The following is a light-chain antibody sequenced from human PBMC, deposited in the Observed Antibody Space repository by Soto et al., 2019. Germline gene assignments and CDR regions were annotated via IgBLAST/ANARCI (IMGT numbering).Light chain of an antibody. V-gene: IGLV2-14*01. Sequence: QSVLTQPASVSGSPGQSITISCTGTSSDVGRYNYVSWYQQHPGKAPKLIIYDVSNRPSGLSNRFSGSKSDNTASLTISGLQPEDEADYYCSSYTSSNTYVFAPGTKLTVL. CDR2: DVS. CDR3: SSYTSSNTYV. CDR1: SSDVGRYNY. J-gene: IGLJ1*01.